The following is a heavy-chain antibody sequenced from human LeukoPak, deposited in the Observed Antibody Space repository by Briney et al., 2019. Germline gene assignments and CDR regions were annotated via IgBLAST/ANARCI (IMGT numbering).Heavy chain of an antibody. CDR2: ISGSGGST. CDR1: GFTFSSYG. D-gene: IGHD5-18*01. J-gene: IGHJ5*02. CDR3: AKGEYSYGYWFDP. V-gene: IGHV3-23*01. Sequence: GRSLRLSCAASGFTFSSYGIHWVRQAPGKGLEWVSAISGSGGSTYYADSVKGRFTISRDNSKNTLYLQMNSLRAEDTAVYYCAKGEYSYGYWFDPWGQGTLVTVSS.